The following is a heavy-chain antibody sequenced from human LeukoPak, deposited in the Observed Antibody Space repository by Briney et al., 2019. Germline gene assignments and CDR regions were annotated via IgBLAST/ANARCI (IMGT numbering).Heavy chain of an antibody. J-gene: IGHJ3*02. CDR3: VRGFNSLDM. Sequence: GGSLRLSCAASGFTFSDHYMDWVRQAPGKGREWVARSADKANSYTTLYAASVKGRFTISRDHSKDSLYLQMNSLKSEDMAVYYCVRGFNSLDMWGQGTMVTVSS. CDR1: GFTFSDHY. V-gene: IGHV3-72*01. CDR2: SADKANSYTT.